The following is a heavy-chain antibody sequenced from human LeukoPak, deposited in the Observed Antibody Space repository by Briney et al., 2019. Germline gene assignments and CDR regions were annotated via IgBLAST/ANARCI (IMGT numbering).Heavy chain of an antibody. J-gene: IGHJ4*02. Sequence: PGGSLRLSCAASGFTFSGYWMSWVRQAPGKGLEWLANIKQDGSEKYYVDSVKGRFTISRDNAKNSLYLQMNSLRAEDTAVYYCARVGSSGRFIDYWGQGTLVTVSS. V-gene: IGHV3-7*01. CDR3: ARVGSSGRFIDY. D-gene: IGHD6-19*01. CDR2: IKQDGSEK. CDR1: GFTFSGYW.